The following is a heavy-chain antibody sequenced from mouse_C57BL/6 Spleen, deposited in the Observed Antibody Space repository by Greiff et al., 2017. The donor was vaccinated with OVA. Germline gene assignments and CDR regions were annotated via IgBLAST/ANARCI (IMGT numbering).Heavy chain of an antibody. CDR3: ARRNYYASRSWFAY. J-gene: IGHJ3*01. Sequence: QVQLQQSGAELVKPGASVKLSCKASGYTFTSYWLHWVKQRPGQGLEWIGMIYPNSGSTNYNEKFKSTATLTVDTSSSTAYMQLRSLTSEDSAVYYVARRNYYASRSWFAYWGQGTLVTVSA. CDR1: GYTFTSYW. D-gene: IGHD1-1*01. V-gene: IGHV1-64*01. CDR2: IYPNSGST.